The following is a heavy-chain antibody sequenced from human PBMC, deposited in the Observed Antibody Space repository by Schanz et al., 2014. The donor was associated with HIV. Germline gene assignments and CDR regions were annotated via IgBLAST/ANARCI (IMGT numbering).Heavy chain of an antibody. V-gene: IGHV3-30*03. CDR3: VRGLLFQGFFDS. J-gene: IGHJ4*02. D-gene: IGHD3-10*01. Sequence: QVQLVESGGGVVQPGRSLRLSCAASGFTFSINDMHWVRQVPGKGLEWVAVISHNGNNDYYAESVKGRVTISRDNSKNTLYLQMNNLRAEDTAVYYCVRGLLFQGFFDSWGQGALVTVSS. CDR1: GFTFSIND. CDR2: ISHNGNND.